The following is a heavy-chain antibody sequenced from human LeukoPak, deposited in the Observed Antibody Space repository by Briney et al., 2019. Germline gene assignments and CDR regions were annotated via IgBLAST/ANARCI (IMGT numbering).Heavy chain of an antibody. CDR1: EFTFSSYT. V-gene: IGHV3-21*01. CDR2: ISSGGNYV. D-gene: IGHD1-14*01. CDR3: ARHHPPEPHQSQ. Sequence: PGGSLRLSCAASEFTFSSYTMTWVRQAPGKGLEWVSSISSGGNYVYYADSVRGRFTISRDNAKNSLYLQMNSLKVEDTAVYYCARHHPPEPHQSQWGQGTLVIVSS. J-gene: IGHJ4*02.